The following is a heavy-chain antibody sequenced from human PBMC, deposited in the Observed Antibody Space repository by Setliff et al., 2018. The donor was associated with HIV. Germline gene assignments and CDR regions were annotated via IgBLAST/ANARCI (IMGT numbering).Heavy chain of an antibody. CDR1: GGSFSGYY. CDR3: ARGGLRLRKSTAPGYFDY. J-gene: IGHJ4*02. V-gene: IGHV4-34*01. CDR2: IYYSGST. D-gene: IGHD1-1*01. Sequence: SSETLSLTCAVYGGSFSGYYWNWIRQPPGKGLEWIGSIYYSGSTYYNPSLKSRVTISVDTSKNQFSLKVSSVTAADTAVYYCARGGLRLRKSTAPGYFDYWGQGTLVTVSS.